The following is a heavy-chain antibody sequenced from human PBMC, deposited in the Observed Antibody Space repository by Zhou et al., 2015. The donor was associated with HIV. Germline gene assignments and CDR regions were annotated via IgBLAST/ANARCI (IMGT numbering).Heavy chain of an antibody. CDR1: GYTFTSCD. CDR2: MNPNSHNV. J-gene: IGHJ3*02. Sequence: QVQLVQSGAEVRKPGASVRVSCEASGYTFTSCDINWVRQAAGQGLEWMGWMNPNSHNVDYAQKFQGRVTMTGDTSMRTVYMELSGLRSDDTAVYYCARRGTQVWSDSFDIWGQGTMVTVS. D-gene: IGHD1-14*01. V-gene: IGHV1-8*01. CDR3: ARRGTQVWSDSFDI.